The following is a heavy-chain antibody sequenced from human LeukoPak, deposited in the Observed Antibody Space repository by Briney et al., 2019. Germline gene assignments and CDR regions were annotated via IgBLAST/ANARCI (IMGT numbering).Heavy chain of an antibody. V-gene: IGHV4-59*12. CDR3: ARDRGGAGGYTYGTLFDP. CDR1: GDSISTYY. Sequence: SETLSLTCTVSGDSISTYYWSWIRQPPGKGLEWIGYIYYRVTSDYNPSLKSRVTISVDTSKNQFSLNLSSVTAADTAVYYCARDRGGAGGYTYGTLFDPWGQGTLVTVSS. J-gene: IGHJ5*02. CDR2: IYYRVTS. D-gene: IGHD5-18*01.